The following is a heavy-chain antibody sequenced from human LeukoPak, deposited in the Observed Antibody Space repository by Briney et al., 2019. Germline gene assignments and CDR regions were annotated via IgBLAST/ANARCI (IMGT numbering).Heavy chain of an antibody. CDR3: ARVIRGKNYDILTGYYFYYYYYYMDV. CDR1: GFTFSSYW. Sequence: PGGSLRLSCAASGFTFSSYWMSWVRQAPGKGLEWVANIKQDGSEKYYVDSVKGRFTISRDNSKNTLYLQMNSLRAEDTAVYYCARVIRGKNYDILTGYYFYYYYYYMDVWGKGTTVTISS. D-gene: IGHD3-9*01. CDR2: IKQDGSEK. V-gene: IGHV3-7*01. J-gene: IGHJ6*03.